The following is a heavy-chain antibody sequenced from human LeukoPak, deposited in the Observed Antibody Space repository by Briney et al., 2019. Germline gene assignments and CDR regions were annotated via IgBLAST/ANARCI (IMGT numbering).Heavy chain of an antibody. V-gene: IGHV4-31*03. CDR1: GGSISRGGYY. D-gene: IGHD4-23*01. J-gene: IGHJ3*02. CDR3: ARDDPTVVTNAFDI. Sequence: SETLSLTCTVSGGSISRGGYYWSWIRQHPGKGLEWIGYIYYSGSTYYNPSLKSRVTISVDTSKNQFSLKLSSVTAADTAVYYCARDDPTVVTNAFDIWGQGAMVTVSS. CDR2: IYYSGST.